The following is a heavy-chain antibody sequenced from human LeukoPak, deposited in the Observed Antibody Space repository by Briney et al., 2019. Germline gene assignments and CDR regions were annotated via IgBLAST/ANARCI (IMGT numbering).Heavy chain of an antibody. V-gene: IGHV3-7*01. D-gene: IGHD3-3*01. CDR1: GLTFSNSW. J-gene: IGHJ6*04. CDR2: ITEDGSDK. Sequence: PGGSLRLSCLASGLTFSNSWMTWVRQAPGTGLEWVANITEDGSDKQYVDSVRGRFTISRDNAKNSVSLQMDGLRAEDTAVYHCVRESDVWSGPGIGRPLDVWGKGTTVTVSS. CDR3: VRESDVWSGPGIGRPLDV.